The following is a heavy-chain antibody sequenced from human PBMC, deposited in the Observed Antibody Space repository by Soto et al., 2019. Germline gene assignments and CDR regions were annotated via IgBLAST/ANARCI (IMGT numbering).Heavy chain of an antibody. Sequence: EVQLVESGGGLVKPGGSLRLSCAASGFTFSNVWMNWVRQAPGQGLEWIGRIKSKTDGGTTDYAAPVKGRFTISRDDSKNALYLQMNSLKTEDNAVYYCTPLALKYSSGWYEFSEWGQGTLVTVSS. J-gene: IGHJ4*02. CDR1: GFTFSNVW. CDR2: IKSKTDGGTT. V-gene: IGHV3-15*07. CDR3: TPLALKYSSGWYEFSE. D-gene: IGHD6-19*01.